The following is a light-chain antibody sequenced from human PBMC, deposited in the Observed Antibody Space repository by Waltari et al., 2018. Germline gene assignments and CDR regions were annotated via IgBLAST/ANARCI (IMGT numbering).Light chain of an antibody. Sequence: QSVLTQPPSTSGTPGQRVTFPCSGSSPNAGPNYVSWYQQLPGTAPTLLIYKNNRRPSGVPDRFSGSKSGTSASLAISGLQSEDEADYYCAAWDDSLNAWMFGGGTKLTVL. CDR2: KNN. J-gene: IGLJ3*02. CDR1: SPNAGPNY. CDR3: AAWDDSLNAWM. V-gene: IGLV1-47*01.